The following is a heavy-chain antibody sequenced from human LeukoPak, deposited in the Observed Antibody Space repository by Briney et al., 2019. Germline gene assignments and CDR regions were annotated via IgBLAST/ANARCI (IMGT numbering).Heavy chain of an antibody. CDR1: GYTFTSYD. CDR2: MNPNSGNT. D-gene: IGHD2-15*01. J-gene: IGHJ4*02. Sequence: GASVKVSCKASGYTFTSYDINWVRQATGQGLEWMGWMNPNSGNTGYAQKFQGRVTITRNTSISTAYMELSSLRSEDTAVYYCARPRSVVVAATPGGYYFDYWGQGTLVTVSS. CDR3: ARPRSVVVAATPGGYYFDY. V-gene: IGHV1-8*03.